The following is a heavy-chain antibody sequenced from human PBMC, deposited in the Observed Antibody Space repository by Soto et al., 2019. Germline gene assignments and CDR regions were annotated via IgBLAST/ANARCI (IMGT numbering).Heavy chain of an antibody. CDR1: GFTFDDYA. CDR3: SGCSSTSCYTMASFDY. V-gene: IGHV3-20*04. J-gene: IGHJ4*02. CDR2: INWNGGST. D-gene: IGHD2-2*02. Sequence: EVHLVASGGAVVRPGGSLRLSCAASGFTFDDYAMSWVRQAPGKGQEWVAAINWNGGSTTYADSLKGRFTISRDNAKNSRHLQISSLRADDTALYYCSGCSSTSCYTMASFDYWGQGTLVTVSS.